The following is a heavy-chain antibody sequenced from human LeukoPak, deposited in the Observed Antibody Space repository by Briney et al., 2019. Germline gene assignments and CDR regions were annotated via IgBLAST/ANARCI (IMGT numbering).Heavy chain of an antibody. D-gene: IGHD3-3*01. J-gene: IGHJ6*03. CDR2: INHSGGT. V-gene: IGHV4-34*01. CDR3: ARVRVGSLRFLEWSPYYYMDV. Sequence: SETLSLTCAVYGGSFSGYYWSWIRQPPGKGLEWIGEINHSGGTNYNPSLKSRVTISVDTSKNQFSLKLSSVTAADTAVYYCARVRVGSLRFLEWSPYYYMDVWGKGTTVTVSS. CDR1: GGSFSGYY.